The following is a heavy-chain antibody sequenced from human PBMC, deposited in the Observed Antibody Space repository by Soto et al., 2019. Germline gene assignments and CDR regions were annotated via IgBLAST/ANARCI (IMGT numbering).Heavy chain of an antibody. CDR2: ISSSSSYI. D-gene: IGHD7-27*01. Sequence: GGSLRLSCAASGFTFSSHAMRWVRQAPGKGLEWVSSISSSSSYIYYADSVKGRFTISRDNAKNSLYLQMNSLRAEDTAVYYCARGLGSSDAFDIWGQGTMVTVSS. CDR3: ARGLGSSDAFDI. J-gene: IGHJ3*02. V-gene: IGHV3-21*01. CDR1: GFTFSSHA.